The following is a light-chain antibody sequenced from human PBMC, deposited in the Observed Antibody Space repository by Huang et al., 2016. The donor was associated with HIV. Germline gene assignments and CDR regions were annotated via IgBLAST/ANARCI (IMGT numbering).Light chain of an antibody. CDR1: QGLQHYKGYNY. J-gene: IGKJ3*01. CDR3: MQVLQPPFA. Sequence: DIVMTQSPLSLSVTPGEAASISCRSSQGLQHYKGYNYLNWFLQKPGQSPQLMIALGANRASGVPDRVSGSGSGADFTLKISRVEAEDVGVYYCMQVLQPPFAFGPGTKVDIK. V-gene: IGKV2-28*01. CDR2: LGA.